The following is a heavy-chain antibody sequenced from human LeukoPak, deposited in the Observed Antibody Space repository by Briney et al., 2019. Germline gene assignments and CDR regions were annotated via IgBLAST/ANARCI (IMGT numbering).Heavy chain of an antibody. CDR3: ARGPPDYTDYIYDY. CDR2: IIPILGIA. V-gene: IGHV1-69*04. J-gene: IGHJ4*02. Sequence: SVKVSCKASGGTFSSYAISWVRQAPGQGLEWMGRIIPILGIANYAQKFQGRVTITADKSTSTAYMELSSLRSEDMAMYFCARGPPDYTDYIYDYWGQGTLVTVSS. D-gene: IGHD4-11*01. CDR1: GGTFSSYA.